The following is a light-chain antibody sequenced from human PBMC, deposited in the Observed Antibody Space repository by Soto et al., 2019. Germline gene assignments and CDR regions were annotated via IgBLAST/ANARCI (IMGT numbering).Light chain of an antibody. J-gene: IGKJ1*01. Sequence: DIQMTQSPSSLSASVGDRVSITCRASRSTIAKYLNWYQQKPGKAPNLLIFDASRLQSGVPSRFSGSGSGTEFNLTISSLQLEDFTTYYCQQSYSTPWTFGQGTKVEIK. CDR3: QQSYSTPWT. CDR2: DAS. CDR1: RSTIAKY. V-gene: IGKV1-39*01.